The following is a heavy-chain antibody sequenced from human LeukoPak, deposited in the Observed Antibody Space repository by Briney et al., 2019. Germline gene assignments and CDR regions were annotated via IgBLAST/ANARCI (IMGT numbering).Heavy chain of an antibody. Sequence: SGGSLRLSCAASGFTFSSYWMGWVRQTPGKGLEWLASIKHDGGEQNYVDSVKGRFTIFRDNAKNSLYLQMNSLRVDDTAVYYCASNCGADCWGQGTLATVSS. J-gene: IGHJ4*02. CDR3: ASNCGADC. CDR2: IKHDGGEQ. D-gene: IGHD2-21*01. CDR1: GFTFSSYW. V-gene: IGHV3-7*01.